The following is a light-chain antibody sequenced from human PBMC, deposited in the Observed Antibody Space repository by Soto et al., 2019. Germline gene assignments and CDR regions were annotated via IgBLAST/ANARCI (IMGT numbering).Light chain of an antibody. CDR2: DAS. Sequence: DIQMTQSPSTLSASIGDRVTITCRASQSISRWLAWYQQKPGKAPKVLIWDASSLQRGVPSRFSGSGSGTEFTLTISSLQPDDFATYYCQQYNGYSTWTFGQGTKVEIK. CDR3: QQYNGYSTWT. J-gene: IGKJ1*01. V-gene: IGKV1-5*01. CDR1: QSISRW.